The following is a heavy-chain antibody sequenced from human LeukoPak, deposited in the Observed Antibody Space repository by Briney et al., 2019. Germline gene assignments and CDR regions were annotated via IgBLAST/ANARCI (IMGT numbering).Heavy chain of an antibody. Sequence: ASVTVSCKASGGTFSSYAISWVRQAPGQGLEWMGGIIPIFGTANYAQKFQGRVTITADKSTSTAYMELSSLRSEDTAVYYCARDLDDCSSTSCHYGGWGQGSLVTVSA. V-gene: IGHV1-69*06. CDR1: GGTFSSYA. CDR3: ARDLDDCSSTSCHYGG. D-gene: IGHD2-2*01. J-gene: IGHJ4*02. CDR2: IIPIFGTA.